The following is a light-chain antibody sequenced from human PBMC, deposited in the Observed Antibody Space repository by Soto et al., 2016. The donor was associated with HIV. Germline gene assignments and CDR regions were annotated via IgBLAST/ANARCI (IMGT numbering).Light chain of an antibody. CDR3: QVWGSGPDHGV. J-gene: IGLJ3*02. CDR2: DDT. Sequence: SYVLTQSPSVSVAPGKTARITCGGNNIGSKSVHWYQQKAGQAPVLVVYDDTKRPSEIPERFSGSNSGNTATLTISRVEAGDEADYYCQVWGSGPDHGVFGGGTKLTAL. CDR1: NIGSKS. V-gene: IGLV3-21*03.